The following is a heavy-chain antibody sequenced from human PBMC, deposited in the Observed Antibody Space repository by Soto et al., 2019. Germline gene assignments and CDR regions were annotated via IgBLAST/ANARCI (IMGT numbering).Heavy chain of an antibody. J-gene: IGHJ4*02. V-gene: IGHV3-30-3*01. D-gene: IGHD6-6*01. Sequence: PGGSLRLSCAASGFTFSSYAMHWVRQAPGKGLEWVAVISYDGSNKYYADSVKGRFTISRDNSKNTLYLQMNSLRAEDTAVYYCARRRLEYSSSGPFDYWGQGTLVTVSS. CDR3: ARRRLEYSSSGPFDY. CDR1: GFTFSSYA. CDR2: ISYDGSNK.